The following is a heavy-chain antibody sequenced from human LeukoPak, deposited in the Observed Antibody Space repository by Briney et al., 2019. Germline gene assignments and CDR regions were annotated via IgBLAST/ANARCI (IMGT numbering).Heavy chain of an antibody. CDR2: IYYSGST. Sequence: SETLSLTCTVSGGSISSYYWSWIRQPPGKGLEWIGYIYYSGSTNYNPSLKGRVTISVDTSKNQFSLKLSSVTAADTAVYYCARSPRYSSSWYAIDYWGQGTLVTVSS. V-gene: IGHV4-59*01. J-gene: IGHJ4*02. D-gene: IGHD6-13*01. CDR3: ARSPRYSSSWYAIDY. CDR1: GGSISSYY.